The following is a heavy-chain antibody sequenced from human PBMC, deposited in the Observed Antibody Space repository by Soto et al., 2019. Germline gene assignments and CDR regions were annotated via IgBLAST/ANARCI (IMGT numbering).Heavy chain of an antibody. J-gene: IGHJ3*02. V-gene: IGHV3-9*01. CDR1: GFTFDDYA. CDR2: ISWNSGSI. D-gene: IGHD6-19*01. Sequence: GGSLRLSCAASGFTFDDYAMHWVRQAPGKGLEWVSGISWNSGSIGYADSVKGRFTISRDNAKNSLYLQMNSLRAEDTALYYCAKDNDPAVAGTGDAFDIWGQGTMVTVSS. CDR3: AKDNDPAVAGTGDAFDI.